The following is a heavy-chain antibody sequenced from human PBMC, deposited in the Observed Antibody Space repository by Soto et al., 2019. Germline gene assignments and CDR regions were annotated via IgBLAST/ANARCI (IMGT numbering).Heavy chain of an antibody. D-gene: IGHD1-20*01. Sequence: PSETLSLTCTVSGGSISSYYWSWIRQPPGKGLEWIGYIYYSGSTNYNPSLKSRVTISVETSKNQFSLKLSSVTAADTAVYYCARDSGIKSYLDAFDIWGQGTMVTVSS. CDR2: IYYSGST. CDR1: GGSISSYY. J-gene: IGHJ3*02. CDR3: ARDSGIKSYLDAFDI. V-gene: IGHV4-59*01.